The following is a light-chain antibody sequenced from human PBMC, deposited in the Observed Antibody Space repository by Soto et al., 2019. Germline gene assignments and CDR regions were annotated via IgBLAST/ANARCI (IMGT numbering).Light chain of an antibody. Sequence: QSVLTQPASVSGSPGQSITLSCTGTSSDVGGYNYVSWYQQHPGKAPKLMIYDVSNRPSGVSNRFSGSKSGNTASLTISGLQAEDEADYYCSSYTSSSTLEGVFGTGTKLTVL. CDR1: SSDVGGYNY. J-gene: IGLJ1*01. CDR2: DVS. CDR3: SSYTSSSTLEGV. V-gene: IGLV2-14*01.